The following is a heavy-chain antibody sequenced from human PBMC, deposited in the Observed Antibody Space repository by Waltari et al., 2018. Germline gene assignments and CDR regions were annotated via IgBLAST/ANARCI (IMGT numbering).Heavy chain of an antibody. CDR1: GFTFSSYG. CDR2: ISYDGSKK. V-gene: IGHV3-30*18. J-gene: IGHJ4*02. D-gene: IGHD3-16*01. CDR3: AKGQAGGN. Sequence: QVQLVESGGGVVQPGRSLRLSCAASGFTFSSYGMHWVRQAPGKGLEWVAVISYDGSKKYYADSWKGRFTISRDNSKNTLYLQMNSLRAEDTAVYYCAKGQAGGNWGQGTLVTVSS.